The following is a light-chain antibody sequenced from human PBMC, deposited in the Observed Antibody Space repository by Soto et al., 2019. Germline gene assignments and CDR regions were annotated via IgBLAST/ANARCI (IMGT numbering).Light chain of an antibody. CDR1: QSVSNK. CDR3: QQYYNWLT. J-gene: IGKJ4*01. CDR2: SAS. Sequence: EIVMTQSPATLSVSPGERATLSCRASQSVSNKLAWYQQKRGQAPRLLIHSASTRATGIPARFSGSRSGKEFTLTISSLQSEDFAVYYCQQYYNWLTFRGGTKVEI. V-gene: IGKV3D-15*01.